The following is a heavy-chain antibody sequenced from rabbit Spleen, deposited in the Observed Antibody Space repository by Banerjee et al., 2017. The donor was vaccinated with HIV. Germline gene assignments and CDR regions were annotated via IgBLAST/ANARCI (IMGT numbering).Heavy chain of an antibody. CDR1: GFSSSSVYW. Sequence: QSLEESGGDLVKPGASLTLTCTASGFSSSSVYWIYWVRQAPGKGLEWIGTIFGGSTGTIDYASWAKGRFAISKTSSTTVTLQMTSLTGADTATYFCARDKELAIWGYEFDLWGPGTLVTVS. D-gene: IGHD3-1*01. CDR3: ARDKELAIWGYEFDL. V-gene: IGHV1S40*01. J-gene: IGHJ4*01. CDR2: IFGGSTGTI.